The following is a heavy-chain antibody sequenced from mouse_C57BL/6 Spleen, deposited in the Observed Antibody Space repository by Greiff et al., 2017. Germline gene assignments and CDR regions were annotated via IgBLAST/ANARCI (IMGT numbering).Heavy chain of an antibody. V-gene: IGHV2-6*03. CDR1: GFSLTSYG. J-gene: IGHJ4*01. Sequence: VKLVESGPGLVAPSQSLSITCTVSGFSLTSYGVHWVRQPPGKGLEWLVVIWSDGSTTYNSALKSRLSISKDNSKSQVFLKMNSLQTDDTAMYYCARREIYYYGSSYGDYAMDYWGQGTSVTVSS. CDR3: ARREIYYYGSSYGDYAMDY. D-gene: IGHD1-1*01. CDR2: IWSDGST.